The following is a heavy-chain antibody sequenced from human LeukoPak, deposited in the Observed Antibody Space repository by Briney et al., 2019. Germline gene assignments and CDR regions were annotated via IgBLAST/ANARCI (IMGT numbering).Heavy chain of an antibody. Sequence: GGSLRLSCVASGFTFSNYAMSWVRQAPGKGLEWVSGFSDGGFTTYYAVSVKGRFTISRDNSKNTLYLEMNSLRAEDTAIYFCAKDKFRNSRDGLDYWGPGTLVTVSS. J-gene: IGHJ4*02. CDR1: GFTFSNYA. CDR3: AKDKFRNSRDGLDY. CDR2: FSDGGFTT. D-gene: IGHD5-24*01. V-gene: IGHV3-23*01.